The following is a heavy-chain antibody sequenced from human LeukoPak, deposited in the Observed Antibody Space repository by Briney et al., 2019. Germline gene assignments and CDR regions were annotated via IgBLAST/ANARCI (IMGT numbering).Heavy chain of an antibody. CDR3: AREGSPITMIVVASYYFDY. Sequence: GGSLRLSCAASGFTFSSYWMSWVRQAPGKGLVWVSRINSDGSSTSYADSVKGRFTISRDNAKNTLYLQMNSLRAEDTAVYYCAREGSPITMIVVASYYFDYWGQGTLVTVSS. D-gene: IGHD3-22*01. CDR2: INSDGSST. J-gene: IGHJ4*02. CDR1: GFTFSSYW. V-gene: IGHV3-74*01.